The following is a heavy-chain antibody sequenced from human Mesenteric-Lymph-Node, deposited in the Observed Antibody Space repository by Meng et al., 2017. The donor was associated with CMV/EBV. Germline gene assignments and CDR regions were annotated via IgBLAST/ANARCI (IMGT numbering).Heavy chain of an antibody. CDR3: STVAIRTPFDC. V-gene: IGHV3-20*04. CDR2: INWNGGST. J-gene: IGHJ4*02. CDR1: GFTFDDYG. D-gene: IGHD2-21*01. Sequence: GGSLRLSCAASGFTFDDYGMSWVRQGPGKGLEWVSGINWNGGSTGYADSVKGRFTISRDNAKNSLYLQMNSLRAEDTAIYYCSTVAIRTPFDCWGQGTLVTVSS.